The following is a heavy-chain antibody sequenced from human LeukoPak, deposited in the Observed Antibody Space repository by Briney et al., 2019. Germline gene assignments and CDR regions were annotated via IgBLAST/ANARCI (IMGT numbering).Heavy chain of an antibody. Sequence: ASVKVSFKASGYTFSVYYMHWVRQAPGEGLEWMGWLQPKSGGTNYAQSFQGRVTMTWDTSISTAYMELRRLRSDDTAVYYCARGYEGYDYWGQGTLVTVSS. CDR3: ARGYEGYDY. CDR2: LQPKSGGT. J-gene: IGHJ4*02. CDR1: GYTFSVYY. V-gene: IGHV1-2*02. D-gene: IGHD2-2*01.